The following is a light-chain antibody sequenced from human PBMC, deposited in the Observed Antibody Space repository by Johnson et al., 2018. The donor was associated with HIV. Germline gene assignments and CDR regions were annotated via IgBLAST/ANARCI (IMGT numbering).Light chain of an antibody. Sequence: QSVLTQPPSVSAAPGQKVTISCSGSSSNIGNNYVSWYQQLPETAPKLLIYDNNMRPSGIPDRFSGSKSGTSATLGITGLQTGDEADYYCGTWDSSLSSYVFGTGTKVTVL. V-gene: IGLV1-51*01. CDR3: GTWDSSLSSYV. J-gene: IGLJ1*01. CDR1: SSNIGNNY. CDR2: DNN.